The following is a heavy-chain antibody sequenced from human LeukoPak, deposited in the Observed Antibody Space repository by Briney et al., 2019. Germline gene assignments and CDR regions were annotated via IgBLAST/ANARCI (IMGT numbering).Heavy chain of an antibody. J-gene: IGHJ4*02. CDR1: GFTFSDYY. Sequence: GGSLRLSCAASGFTFSDYYMSWIRQAPGKGLEWVSYISSSGSTIYYADSVKGRFTISRDNAKNSLYLQMNSLRAEDTAVYYCAREGEWLVRAYYFDYWGQGTLVTVSS. V-gene: IGHV3-11*04. CDR2: ISSSGSTI. CDR3: AREGEWLVRAYYFDY. D-gene: IGHD6-19*01.